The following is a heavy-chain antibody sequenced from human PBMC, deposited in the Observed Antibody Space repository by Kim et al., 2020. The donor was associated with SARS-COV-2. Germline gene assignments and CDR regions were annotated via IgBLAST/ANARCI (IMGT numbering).Heavy chain of an antibody. V-gene: IGHV1-8*01. J-gene: IGHJ4*02. Sequence: QKFQGRVTMTRNTSISTAYMELSSLRSEDTAVYYCARGHYKGYLGSVIGYWGQGTLVTVSS. D-gene: IGHD3-10*01. CDR3: ARGHYKGYLGSVIGY.